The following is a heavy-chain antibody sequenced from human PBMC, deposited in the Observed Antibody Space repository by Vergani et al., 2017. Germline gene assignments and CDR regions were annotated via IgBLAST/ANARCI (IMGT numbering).Heavy chain of an antibody. D-gene: IGHD3-10*01. CDR3: ARADSVTMVRGVIPESLYYYGMDV. V-gene: IGHV4-59*01. J-gene: IGHJ6*02. CDR1: GGSICSYY. CDR2: IYYSGST. Sequence: QVQLQESGPGLVKPSETLSLTCTVSGGSICSYYWRWIRQPPGKGLEWIGYIYYSGSTNYNPSLKSRVTISVDTSKNQFSLKLSSVTAADTAVYYCARADSVTMVRGVIPESLYYYGMDVWGQGTTVTVSS.